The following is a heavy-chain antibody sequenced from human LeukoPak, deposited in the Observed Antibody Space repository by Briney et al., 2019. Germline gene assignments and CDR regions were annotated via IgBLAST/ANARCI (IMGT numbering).Heavy chain of an antibody. V-gene: IGHV4-39*01. Sequence: SETLSLTCTVSGGSFSSGSYYWSWIRQPPGKGLEWIGSIYYSGSTYYNPSLKSRVTISVDTSKNQFSLKLSSVTAADTAVYYCASHLYSSGWYVKYWGQGTLVTVSS. D-gene: IGHD6-19*01. CDR1: GGSFSSGSYY. J-gene: IGHJ4*02. CDR2: IYYSGST. CDR3: ASHLYSSGWYVKY.